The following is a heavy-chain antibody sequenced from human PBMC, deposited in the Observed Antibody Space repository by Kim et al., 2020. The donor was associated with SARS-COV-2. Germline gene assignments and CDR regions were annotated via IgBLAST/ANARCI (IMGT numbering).Heavy chain of an antibody. CDR2: ISYDGGTK. D-gene: IGHD2-2*01. CDR3: AREIKLYRVLAALSSYYYCGMDV. J-gene: IGHJ6*02. Sequence: GGSLRLSCAASGFTFSSYDMHWVRQAPGKGLEWVSVISYDGGTKYYVDSVKGRFTISRDNSKNTLYLQMNSLRAEDTAVYYCAREIKLYRVLAALSSYYYCGMDVWGQGTAVTVSS. CDR1: GFTFSSYD. V-gene: IGHV3-30*04.